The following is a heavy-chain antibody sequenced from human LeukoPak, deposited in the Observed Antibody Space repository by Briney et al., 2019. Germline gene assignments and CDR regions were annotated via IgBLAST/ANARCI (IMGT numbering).Heavy chain of an antibody. Sequence: GRSLRLFCAASGFAFSTYPVHWVRQAPGKGLEWVAVISYDGSNKYYADSVKGRFTISRDNSKNTLYLQMNSLRAEDTAIYYCASRHYDFGYYWGQGTLVTVSS. CDR2: ISYDGSNK. D-gene: IGHD4-17*01. J-gene: IGHJ4*02. V-gene: IGHV3-30*04. CDR3: ASRHYDFGYY. CDR1: GFAFSTYP.